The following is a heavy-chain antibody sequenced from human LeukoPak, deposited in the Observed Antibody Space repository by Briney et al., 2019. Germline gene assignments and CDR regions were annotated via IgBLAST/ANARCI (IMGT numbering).Heavy chain of an antibody. CDR3: ARDRVTTGYYYGMDV. D-gene: IGHD4-11*01. J-gene: IGHJ6*02. Sequence: PSETLSLTCTVSGGSISSYYWSWIRQPPGKGLEWIGYIYYSGSTNYNPSLKSRVTISVDTSKNQFSLKLSSVTAADTAVYYCARDRVTTGYYYGMDVWGQGTTVTVSS. CDR2: IYYSGST. V-gene: IGHV4-59*12. CDR1: GGSISSYY.